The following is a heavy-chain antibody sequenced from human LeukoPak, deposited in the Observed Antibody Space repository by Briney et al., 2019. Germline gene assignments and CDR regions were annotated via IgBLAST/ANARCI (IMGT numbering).Heavy chain of an antibody. Sequence: SETLSLTCTVSGYSMSSGYYWGWIRQPPGKGLEWIGSIYHSGSTYYNPSLKSRVTISVDTSKNQFSLKLSSVTAADTAVYYCARHEDGISWYPNWFDPWGQGTLATVSS. V-gene: IGHV4-38-2*02. D-gene: IGHD6-13*01. CDR2: IYHSGST. CDR1: GYSMSSGYY. CDR3: ARHEDGISWYPNWFDP. J-gene: IGHJ5*02.